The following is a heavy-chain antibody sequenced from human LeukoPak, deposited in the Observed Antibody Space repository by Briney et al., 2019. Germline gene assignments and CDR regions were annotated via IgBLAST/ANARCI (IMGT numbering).Heavy chain of an antibody. CDR1: GGSISSYY. CDR3: ASDYGGTGDAFDI. CDR2: VYYSGST. J-gene: IGHJ3*02. D-gene: IGHD4-17*01. V-gene: IGHV4-59*08. Sequence: SETLSLTCTVSGGSISSYYWSWIRQPPGKGLEWIGYVYYSGSTNYNPSLKSRVTISVDTSKNQFSLKLSSVTAADTAVYYCASDYGGTGDAFDIWGQGTMVTVSS.